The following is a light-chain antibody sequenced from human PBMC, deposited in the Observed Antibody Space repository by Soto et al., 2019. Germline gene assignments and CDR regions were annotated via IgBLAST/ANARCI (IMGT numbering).Light chain of an antibody. J-gene: IGKJ1*01. CDR3: QQGYTTPGT. V-gene: IGKV1-39*01. Sequence: DIQMTQSPSSLSASVGDRVTITCRASQSIGAHLNWYQQKPGKAPKVLIYAATNLESGVPSRFSGSGSVTEFTLTISSVQPEDFATYYCQQGYTTPGTFGQGTKVE. CDR2: AAT. CDR1: QSIGAH.